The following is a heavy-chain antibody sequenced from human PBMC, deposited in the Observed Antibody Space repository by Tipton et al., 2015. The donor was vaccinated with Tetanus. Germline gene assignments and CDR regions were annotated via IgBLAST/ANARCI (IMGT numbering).Heavy chain of an antibody. Sequence: VKPSQTLTLTCTFSGFSFSTSGVGVGWIRQPPGKALEWLALIYWDDDKRYSPSLKNRLTITKDTSKNQVVLTMTNMDPVDTATYYCAHRLWDSSGWYGVWFDPWGQGTLVTVSS. D-gene: IGHD6-19*01. J-gene: IGHJ5*02. CDR3: AHRLWDSSGWYGVWFDP. CDR2: IYWDDDK. V-gene: IGHV2-5*02. CDR1: GFSFSTSGVG.